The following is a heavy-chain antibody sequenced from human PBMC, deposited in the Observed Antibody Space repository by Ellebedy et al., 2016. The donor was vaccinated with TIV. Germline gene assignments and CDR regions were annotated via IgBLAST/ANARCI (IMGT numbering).Heavy chain of an antibody. CDR3: ARDTTDYYYGSGSYYKWFDP. CDR1: GGSIGAYY. Sequence: MPSETLSLTCTVSGGSIGAYYWSWIRQPPGKGLEWIGYVYYSGGTNYSPSLKSRVTISVDTSKNQFSLKLSSVTAADTAVYYCARDTTDYYYGSGSYYKWFDPWGQGTLVTVSS. J-gene: IGHJ5*02. D-gene: IGHD3-10*01. CDR2: VYYSGGT. V-gene: IGHV4-59*01.